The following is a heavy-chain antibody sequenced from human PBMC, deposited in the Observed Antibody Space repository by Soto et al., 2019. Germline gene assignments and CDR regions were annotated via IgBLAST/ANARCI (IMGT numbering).Heavy chain of an antibody. V-gene: IGHV4-59*01. CDR2: VFYTGST. J-gene: IGHJ5*02. Sequence: SETLSLTCTVSGGSISSYHWSWIRQSLGKGLEWIGYVFYTGSTKYNPALKRRVTIAVDTFKNQFSLKLSSVSAADTGLYYCARSYSGTFYGYDTWGQGILVTVSS. D-gene: IGHD1-26*01. CDR1: GGSISSYH. CDR3: ARSYSGTFYGYDT.